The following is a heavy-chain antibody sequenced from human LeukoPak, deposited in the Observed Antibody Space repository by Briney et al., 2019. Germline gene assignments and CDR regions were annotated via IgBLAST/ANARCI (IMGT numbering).Heavy chain of an antibody. CDR1: GFTLSTHN. D-gene: IGHD3-22*01. J-gene: IGHJ4*02. Sequence: PGGSLRLSCAASGFTLSTHNINWVRQAPGKGLEWVSSISVRSNYRYYADSVRGRFSISRDDARNSLYLQMNSLRAEDTAVYYCVRLRRNSDRSGFYYYYDYWGQGTLVTVSS. CDR3: VRLRRNSDRSGFYYYYDY. CDR2: ISVRSNYR. V-gene: IGHV3-21*01.